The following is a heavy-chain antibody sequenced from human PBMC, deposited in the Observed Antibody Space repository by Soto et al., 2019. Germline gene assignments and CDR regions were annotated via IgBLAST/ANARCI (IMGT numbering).Heavy chain of an antibody. V-gene: IGHV4-39*01. Sequence: QLQLQESGPGLVKPSETLSLTCTVSGGSISSSSYYWGWIRQPPGKGLEWIGSIYYSGSTYYNPSLKSRVTISVDTSKTQSSLKRSSVTAADTAVYYCARDEYNLFDPWCQGTLVTVSS. CDR1: GGSISSSSYY. CDR3: ARDEYNLFDP. J-gene: IGHJ5*02. CDR2: IYYSGST.